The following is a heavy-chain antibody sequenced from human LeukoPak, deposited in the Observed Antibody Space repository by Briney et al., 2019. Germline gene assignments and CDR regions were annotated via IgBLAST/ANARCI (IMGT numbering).Heavy chain of an antibody. D-gene: IGHD6-19*01. J-gene: IGHJ4*02. CDR2: ISYDGSNK. Sequence: GGSLRLSCAASGFTFSSYAMHWVRQAPGKGLEWVAVISYDGSNKYYADPVKGRFTISRDNSKNTLYLQMNSLRAEDTAVYYCARDSQWLVPVSAYYFDYWGQGTLVTVSS. V-gene: IGHV3-30-3*01. CDR1: GFTFSSYA. CDR3: ARDSQWLVPVSAYYFDY.